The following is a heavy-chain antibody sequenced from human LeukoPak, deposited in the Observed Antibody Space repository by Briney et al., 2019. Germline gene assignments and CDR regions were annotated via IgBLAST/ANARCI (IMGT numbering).Heavy chain of an antibody. CDR3: ARVRGPYYYDSFGSGWFDP. V-gene: IGHV1-18*01. Sequence: ASVKVSCKASGYTFTSYGISWVRQAPGQGLEWMGWISAYNGNTNYAQKHQGRVTMTTDTSTSTAYMELRSMRSDDTAVYYCARVRGPYYYDSFGSGWFDPWGQGTLVTVSS. J-gene: IGHJ5*02. CDR2: ISAYNGNT. D-gene: IGHD3-22*01. CDR1: GYTFTSYG.